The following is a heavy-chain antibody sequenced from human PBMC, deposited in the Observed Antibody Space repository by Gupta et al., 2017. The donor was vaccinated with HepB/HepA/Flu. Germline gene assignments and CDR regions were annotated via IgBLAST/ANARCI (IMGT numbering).Heavy chain of an antibody. Sequence: QLHLQESGPGPVKPSETLSLTCNVSGGSLSSSSYYWGRIRQPPGKGLEWIGSIYYSGSTDYNPSLKSRVAISVDTSKNQFSRKRSSVTAADTAVYYCARQGYSSVWYMTQFDPWGQGTLVTVSS. V-gene: IGHV4-39*01. CDR1: GGSLSSSSYY. CDR3: ARQGYSSVWYMTQFDP. D-gene: IGHD6-19*01. CDR2: IYYSGST. J-gene: IGHJ5*02.